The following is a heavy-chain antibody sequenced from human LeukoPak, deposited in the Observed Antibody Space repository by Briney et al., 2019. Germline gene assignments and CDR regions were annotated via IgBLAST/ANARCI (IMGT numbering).Heavy chain of an antibody. J-gene: IGHJ5*02. CDR1: GFTFSDDT. CDR3: ARALSSSWHWFDP. Sequence: GGSLRLSCAASGFTFSDDTMHWVRQAPGKGLEWVAVISYDGGQKYYADSVRGRFTISRDNSKGTLFLQMNSLRDEDTAVYYCARALSSSWHWFDPWGQGTLVTVSS. CDR2: ISYDGGQK. V-gene: IGHV3-30*04. D-gene: IGHD6-13*01.